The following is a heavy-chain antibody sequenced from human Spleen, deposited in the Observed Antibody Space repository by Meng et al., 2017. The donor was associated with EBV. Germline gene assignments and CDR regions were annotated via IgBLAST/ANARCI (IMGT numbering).Heavy chain of an antibody. CDR3: AGVGSTISTDWFDT. CDR1: GDSVSNINGG. J-gene: IGHJ5*02. CDR2: TYYRSKWYN. Sequence: GKLQQSGPGPVQPSPTLSLTCAISGDSVSNINGGWNWIRQSPSRGLEWLGRTYYRSKWYNDYAVSVKGRITINPDTTKNQVSLQLNSVTPEDTAVYYCAGVGSTISTDWFDTWGQGTLVTVSS. D-gene: IGHD3-9*01. V-gene: IGHV6-1*01.